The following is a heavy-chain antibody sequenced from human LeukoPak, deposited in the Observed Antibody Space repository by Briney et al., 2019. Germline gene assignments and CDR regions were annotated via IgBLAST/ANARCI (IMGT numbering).Heavy chain of an antibody. V-gene: IGHV3-23*01. Sequence: PGGSLRLSCAASGFTSSDAWMSWVRQAPGKGLEWVSAISGSGGSTYYADSVKGRFTISRDNSKNTLYLQMNSLRAEDTAVYYCAKIVGDSTRIDYWGQGTLVTVSS. D-gene: IGHD2-21*01. CDR2: ISGSGGST. CDR3: AKIVGDSTRIDY. J-gene: IGHJ4*02. CDR1: GFTSSDAW.